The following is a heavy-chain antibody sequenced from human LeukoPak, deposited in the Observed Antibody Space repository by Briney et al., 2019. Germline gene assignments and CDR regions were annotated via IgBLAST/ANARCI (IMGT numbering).Heavy chain of an antibody. Sequence: SETLSPTCAVYGGSFSGYYWSWIRQPPGKGLEWIGEINHSGSTNYNPSLKSRVTISVDTSKNQFSLKLSSVTAADTAVYYCARHRKGRTFDYWGQGTLVTVSS. CDR3: ARHRKGRTFDY. V-gene: IGHV4-34*01. CDR1: GGSFSGYY. J-gene: IGHJ4*02. CDR2: INHSGST.